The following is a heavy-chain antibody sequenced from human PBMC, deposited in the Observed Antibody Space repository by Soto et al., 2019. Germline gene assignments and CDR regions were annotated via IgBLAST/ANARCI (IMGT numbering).Heavy chain of an antibody. V-gene: IGHV3-23*01. CDR3: AKGAIESSASVDH. J-gene: IGHJ4*02. CDR2: ISARGGSS. CDR1: GFSFSSYA. D-gene: IGHD2-2*01. Sequence: EVQLLESGGGLVQPWGSLRLACAASGFSFSSYAMVWVRQAPGKGLEWVSVISARGGSSYFADSVKGRFTISRDNSKNVLSLEMNSLRAEDTATYFCAKGAIESSASVDHWGQGTRVLVS.